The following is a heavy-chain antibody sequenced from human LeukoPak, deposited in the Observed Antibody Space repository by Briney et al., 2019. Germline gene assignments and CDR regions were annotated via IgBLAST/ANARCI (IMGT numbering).Heavy chain of an antibody. CDR1: GGSFSGYY. V-gene: IGHV4-34*01. J-gene: IGHJ4*02. CDR2: INHSGST. Sequence: PSETLSLTCAVYGGSFSGYYWSWIRQPPGKGLEWIGEINHSGSTNYNPSLKSRVTISVDTSKNQFSLKLSSVTAADTTVYYCARQADYAGYQGFDYWGQGTLVTVSS. D-gene: IGHD4/OR15-4a*01. CDR3: ARQADYAGYQGFDY.